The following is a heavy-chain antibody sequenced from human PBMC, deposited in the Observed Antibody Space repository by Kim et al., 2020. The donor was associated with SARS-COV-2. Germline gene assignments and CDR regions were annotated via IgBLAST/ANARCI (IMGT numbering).Heavy chain of an antibody. J-gene: IGHJ4*02. CDR3: AREGGDCSGGSCYPEY. D-gene: IGHD2-15*01. V-gene: IGHV4-31*01. Sequence: PSLKNQVTLSLDTSKNQFSLKLSSVTAADTAVYFCAREGGDCSGGSCYPEYWGQGTLVTVSS.